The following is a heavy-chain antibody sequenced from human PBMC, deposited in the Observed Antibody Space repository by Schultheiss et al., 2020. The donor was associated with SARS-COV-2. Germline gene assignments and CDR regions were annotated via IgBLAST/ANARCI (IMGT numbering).Heavy chain of an antibody. CDR3: AREADCSSTSCPPAWGYYYGMDV. CDR1: GFTFSRYA. D-gene: IGHD2-2*01. Sequence: GGSLRLSCAASGFTFSRYAMTWIRQAPGKGLEWVSFISSSSKYIYYADSVKGRFTVSRDNAKNSLYLQMNSLRAEDTAVYYCAREADCSSTSCPPAWGYYYGMDVWGQGTTVTVSS. CDR2: ISSSSKYI. V-gene: IGHV3-21*01. J-gene: IGHJ6*02.